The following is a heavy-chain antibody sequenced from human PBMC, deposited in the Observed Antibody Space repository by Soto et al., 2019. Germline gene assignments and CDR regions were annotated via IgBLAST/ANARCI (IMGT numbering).Heavy chain of an antibody. J-gene: IGHJ4*02. V-gene: IGHV4-38-2*01. CDR1: GGSIISNDW. CDR2: IYHSGTT. D-gene: IGHD3-3*01. Sequence: SETLSLTCAVSGGSIISNDWWAWIRQSAGEGLVWIGSIYHSGTTYYNPSLESRVIISVDTSESRFAPRLTSVSAADSAVYYCARTDNFGYYPYLGQGTLVNVSS. CDR3: ARTDNFGYYPY.